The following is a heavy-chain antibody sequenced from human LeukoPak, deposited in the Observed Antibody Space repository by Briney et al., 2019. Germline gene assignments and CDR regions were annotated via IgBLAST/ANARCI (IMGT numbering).Heavy chain of an antibody. V-gene: IGHV3-64D*06. CDR3: VKDRSIAAPNNDFFDA. CDR2: ISYNGTTT. CDR1: GFTFNRFY. J-gene: IGHJ4*02. D-gene: IGHD6-6*01. Sequence: AGTLCLSCSASGFTFNRFYLHWVRQAPGKGLEFVLHISYNGTTTYYAVPVRGSFTISRANSKNTLYLQMSSLRADDTAVYYCVKDRSIAAPNNDFFDACGQGGLLTASS.